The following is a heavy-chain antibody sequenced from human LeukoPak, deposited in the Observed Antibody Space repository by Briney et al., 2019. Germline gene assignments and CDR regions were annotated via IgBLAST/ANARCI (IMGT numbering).Heavy chain of an antibody. J-gene: IGHJ4*02. CDR1: GFTFSTYP. D-gene: IGHD3-22*01. Sequence: GGSLRLSCAASGFTFSTYPMIWIRQAPGKGLVWVSRINSDGSSTSYADSVKGRFTISRDHAKNTLYLQMNSLRAEDTAVHYCARALFYDSSGYYLGFDYWGQGTLVTVSS. CDR2: INSDGSST. V-gene: IGHV3-74*01. CDR3: ARALFYDSSGYYLGFDY.